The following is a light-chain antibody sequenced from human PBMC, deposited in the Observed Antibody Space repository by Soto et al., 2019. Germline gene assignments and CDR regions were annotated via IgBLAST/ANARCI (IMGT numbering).Light chain of an antibody. CDR2: RAS. Sequence: IVMTQSPATLSVSPGERATLSCRASQNIYSNIARYQQRPGQAPRLLIYRASTRATGVPARFSGSGSGTEFTLTISSLQSEDFTVYSCLRYHNLWAFGQGTKV. J-gene: IGKJ1*01. V-gene: IGKV3-15*01. CDR3: LRYHNLWA. CDR1: QNIYSN.